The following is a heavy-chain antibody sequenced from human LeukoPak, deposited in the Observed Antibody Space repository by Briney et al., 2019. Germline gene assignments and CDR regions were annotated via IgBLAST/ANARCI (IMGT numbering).Heavy chain of an antibody. D-gene: IGHD4-11*01. CDR1: GYTFTGYH. J-gene: IGHJ3*02. CDR3: ARDGPYNAFDI. Sequence: SVKVSCKASGYTFTGYHMHWVRQAPGQGLEWMGRIIPILGIANYAQKFQGRVTITADKSTSTAYMELSSLRSEDTAVYYCARDGPYNAFDIWGQGTMVTVSS. V-gene: IGHV1-69*04. CDR2: IIPILGIA.